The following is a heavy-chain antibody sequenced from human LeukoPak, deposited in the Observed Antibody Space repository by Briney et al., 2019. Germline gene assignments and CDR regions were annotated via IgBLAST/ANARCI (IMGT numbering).Heavy chain of an antibody. CDR1: GGSFSGYY. D-gene: IGHD3-22*01. V-gene: IGHV4-34*01. CDR2: INHSGST. J-gene: IGHJ4*02. CDR3: ARGRNTYYYDSSGYYKLDY. Sequence: SETLSLTCAVSGGSFSGYYWSWIRQPPGKGLEWIGEINHSGSTNYNPSLKSRVTISVDTSKNQFSLKLSSVTAADTAVYYCARGRNTYYYDSSGYYKLDYWGQGTLVTVSS.